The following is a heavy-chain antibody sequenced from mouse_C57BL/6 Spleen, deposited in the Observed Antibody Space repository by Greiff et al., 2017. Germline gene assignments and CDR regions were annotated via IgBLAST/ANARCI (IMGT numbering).Heavy chain of an antibody. CDR1: GFTFSSYA. Sequence: EVQRVESGAGLVKPGGSLKLSCAASGFTFSSYAMSWVRQTPEKRLEWVGTISDGGSYTYYPDNVKGRFTISRDNAKNNPYLQMSQLKSEDTAMYYCAREGPIILRVGYFDDWGKGTTVTVSS. V-gene: IGHV5-4*01. CDR3: AREGPIILRVGYFDD. J-gene: IGHJ1*03. CDR2: ISDGGSYT. D-gene: IGHD1-1*01.